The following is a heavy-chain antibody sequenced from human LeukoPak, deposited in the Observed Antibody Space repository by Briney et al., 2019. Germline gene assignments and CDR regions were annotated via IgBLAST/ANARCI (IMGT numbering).Heavy chain of an antibody. D-gene: IGHD6-19*01. V-gene: IGHV3-23*01. CDR3: AKDGYSSGWYPSDY. Sequence: GGSLRLSCAASGFTFSSYGMSWVRQAPGKGLEWVSAISGSGGSTYYADSVKGRFTISRDNSKNTLYLQMNSLRAEDTAVYYCAKDGYSSGWYPSDYWGQGTLVTVSS. CDR2: ISGSGGST. J-gene: IGHJ4*02. CDR1: GFTFSSYG.